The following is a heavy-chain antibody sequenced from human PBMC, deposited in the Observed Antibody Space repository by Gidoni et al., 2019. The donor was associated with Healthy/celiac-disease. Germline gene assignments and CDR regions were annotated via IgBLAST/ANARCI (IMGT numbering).Heavy chain of an antibody. J-gene: IGHJ4*02. Sequence: GFTFSDYYMSWIRQAPGKGLEWVSYISSSGSTIYYADSVKGRFTISRDNAKNSLYLQMNSLRAEDTAVYYCARDLAVRKVPAAILNYWGQGTLVTVSS. CDR3: ARDLAVRKVPAAILNY. CDR2: ISSSGSTI. CDR1: GFTFSDYY. V-gene: IGHV3-11*01. D-gene: IGHD2-2*02.